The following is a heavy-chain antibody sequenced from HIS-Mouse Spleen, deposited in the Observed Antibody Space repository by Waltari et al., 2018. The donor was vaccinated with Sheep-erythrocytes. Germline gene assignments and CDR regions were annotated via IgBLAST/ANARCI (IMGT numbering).Heavy chain of an antibody. Sequence: QLQLQESGPGLVKPSETLSLTCTVSRGSISSSSSYWGWIRQPPGKGLEWIGSIYYSGSTYYNPSLKSRVTISVDTSKNQFSLKLSSVTAADTAVYYCARHKDTAMVHFDYWGQGTLVTVSS. J-gene: IGHJ4*02. CDR3: ARHKDTAMVHFDY. V-gene: IGHV4-39*01. CDR1: RGSISSSSSY. CDR2: IYYSGST. D-gene: IGHD5-18*01.